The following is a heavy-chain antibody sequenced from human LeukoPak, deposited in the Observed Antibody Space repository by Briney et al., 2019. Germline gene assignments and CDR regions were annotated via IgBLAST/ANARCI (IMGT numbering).Heavy chain of an antibody. CDR1: GGSISSSSYY. J-gene: IGHJ5*02. D-gene: IGHD3-22*01. CDR3: ARADMGFYDSSWAFDH. CDR2: IYYSGST. V-gene: IGHV4-39*07. Sequence: NSSETLSLSCTVSGGSISSSSYYWGWIRQPPGKGLEWIGSIYYSGSTYYNPSLKSRVTISVDTSKNQFSLKLSSVTAADTAVYYCARADMGFYDSSWAFDHWGQGTLVTVSS.